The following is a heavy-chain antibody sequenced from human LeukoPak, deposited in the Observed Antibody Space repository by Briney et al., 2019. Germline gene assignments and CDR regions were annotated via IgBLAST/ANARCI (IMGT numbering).Heavy chain of an antibody. CDR3: ASYAVTTSPWYYYYYGMDV. J-gene: IGHJ6*02. Sequence: PSETLSLTCAVSGGSISSGGYYWSWIRQPPGKGLEWIGEINHSGSTNYNPSLKSRVTISVDTSKNQFSLKLSSVTAADTAVYYCASYAVTTSPWYYYYYGMDVWGQGTTVTVSS. V-gene: IGHV4-34*01. D-gene: IGHD4-11*01. CDR1: GGSISSGGYY. CDR2: INHSGST.